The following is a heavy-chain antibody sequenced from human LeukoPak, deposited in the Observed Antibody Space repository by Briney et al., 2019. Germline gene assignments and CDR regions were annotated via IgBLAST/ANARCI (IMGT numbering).Heavy chain of an antibody. CDR2: INTNTGNP. V-gene: IGHV7-4-1*02. CDR1: GYTFTSYT. J-gene: IGHJ4*02. CDR3: ARKKVEPDRYFDY. Sequence: ASVKVSCKASGYTFTSYTMNWVRQAPGQGLELMGWINTNTGNPTYAQDFTGRFVFSLGTSVSTAYLQISSLKAEDTAVYYCARKKVEPDRYFDYWGQGTLVTVSS. D-gene: IGHD1-14*01.